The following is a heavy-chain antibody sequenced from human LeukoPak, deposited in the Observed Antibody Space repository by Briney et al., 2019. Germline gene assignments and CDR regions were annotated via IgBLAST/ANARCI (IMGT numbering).Heavy chain of an antibody. CDR3: AKERDTAMVTIDY. V-gene: IGHV3-30*02. Sequence: PGGSLRLSCAASGFTFSSYGMHWLRQAPGKGLECVAFIRYDGSNKYYADSVKGRFTISRDNSKNTLYLQMNSLRAEDTAVYYCAKERDTAMVTIDYWGQGTLVTVSS. D-gene: IGHD5-18*01. CDR2: IRYDGSNK. CDR1: GFTFSSYG. J-gene: IGHJ4*02.